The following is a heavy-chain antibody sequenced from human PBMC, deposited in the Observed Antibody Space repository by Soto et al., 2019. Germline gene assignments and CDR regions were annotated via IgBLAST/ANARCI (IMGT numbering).Heavy chain of an antibody. CDR3: AKHPSGYDHGGLFDY. CDR1: GFTFSSYA. Sequence: VGSLRLSCAASGFTFSSYAMSWVRQAPGKGLEWVSAISGSGGSTYYADSVKGRFTISRDNSKNTLYLRMNSLRAEDSAVYYCAKHPSGYDHGGLFDYWGQGTLVTVSS. CDR2: ISGSGGST. D-gene: IGHD5-12*01. J-gene: IGHJ4*02. V-gene: IGHV3-23*01.